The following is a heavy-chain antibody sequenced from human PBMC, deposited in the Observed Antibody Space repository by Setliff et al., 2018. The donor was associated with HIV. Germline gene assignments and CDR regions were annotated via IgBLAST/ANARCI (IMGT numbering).Heavy chain of an antibody. CDR2: IKWDGSYT. CDR1: GFTFSSYA. Sequence: GGSLRLSCAASGFTFSSYAMSWVRQAPGKGLEWISSIKWDGSYTYYADSVLGRFTISRDNDKNSLYLQMNSLRAEDTAVYYCARNTDVDSVYRPFHIWGQGTMVTVSS. CDR3: ARNTDVDSVYRPFHI. D-gene: IGHD1-26*01. V-gene: IGHV3-20*04. J-gene: IGHJ3*02.